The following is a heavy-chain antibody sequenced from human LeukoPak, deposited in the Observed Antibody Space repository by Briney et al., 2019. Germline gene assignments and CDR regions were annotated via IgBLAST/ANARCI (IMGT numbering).Heavy chain of an antibody. J-gene: IGHJ5*02. CDR1: GGSISSSSYY. CDR3: ARTGLRFLEWLLTNWFDP. D-gene: IGHD3-3*01. CDR2: IYYRGST. Sequence: PSETLSLTCTVSGGSISSSSYYWGWIRQPPGRGLGGIGSIYYRGSTYYNPSLKSRVTISVDTSKNQSSLKLSSVTAAETAVYYCARTGLRFLEWLLTNWFDPWGQGTLVTVSS. V-gene: IGHV4-39*01.